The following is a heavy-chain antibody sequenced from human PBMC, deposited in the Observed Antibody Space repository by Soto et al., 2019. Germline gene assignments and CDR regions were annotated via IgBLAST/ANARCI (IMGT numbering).Heavy chain of an antibody. Sequence: QVQLVESGGGVVQPGRSLRLSCAASGFTFSSFAMHWVRQAPGKGLEWLAVISSDVVNYYYAESVKGRFTISRDNSKNNQYLKMNSLRNEDTAVYYCAGGGAWAPEGLGYWGQGTLVTVSS. CDR1: GFTFSSFA. J-gene: IGHJ4*02. V-gene: IGHV3-30-3*01. D-gene: IGHD1-26*01. CDR3: AGGGAWAPEGLGY. CDR2: ISSDVVNY.